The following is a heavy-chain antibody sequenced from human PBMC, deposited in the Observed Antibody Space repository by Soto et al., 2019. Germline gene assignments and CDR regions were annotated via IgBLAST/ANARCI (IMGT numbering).Heavy chain of an antibody. CDR3: ARGAYGSGSYSNWFDP. CDR1: GGSVSSGSYY. CDR2: IYYSGST. V-gene: IGHV4-61*01. J-gene: IGHJ5*02. D-gene: IGHD3-10*01. Sequence: QVQLQESGPGLVKPSETLSLTCTDSGGSVSSGSYYWSWIRQPPGKGLEWIGYIYYSGSTNYNPSLKSRVIISVDTSKNQFSLKLSSVTAADTAVYYCARGAYGSGSYSNWFDPWGQGTLVTVSS.